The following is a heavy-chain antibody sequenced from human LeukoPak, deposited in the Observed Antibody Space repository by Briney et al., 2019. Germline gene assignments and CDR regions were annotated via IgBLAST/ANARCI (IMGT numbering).Heavy chain of an antibody. CDR1: GFSFSYYA. J-gene: IGHJ3*02. D-gene: IGHD3-10*01. CDR2: ISSGGGTT. V-gene: IGHV3-23*01. Sequence: GGSQRLSCAASGFSFSYYAMSWVRQAPGKGLEWVSGISSGGGTTYYEDSVKGRFTISRDNSKTTLYLLMNSLRAEDTAVYFCAKDPSSGFADGDAFDIWGQGTMVTVSS. CDR3: AKDPSSGFADGDAFDI.